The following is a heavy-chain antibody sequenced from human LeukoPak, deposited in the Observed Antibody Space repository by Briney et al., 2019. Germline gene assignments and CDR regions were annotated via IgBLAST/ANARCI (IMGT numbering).Heavy chain of an antibody. CDR1: GFTFSSYS. V-gene: IGHV3-21*01. Sequence: GGSLRLSCAASGFTFSSYSMNWVRQAPGKGLEWVSSISSSSSYIYYADSVKGRFTISRDNAKNSLYLQMNSLRAEDTAVYYCAREESSGWPPADYMDVWGKGTTVTVSS. CDR3: AREESSGWPPADYMDV. D-gene: IGHD6-19*01. CDR2: ISSSSSYI. J-gene: IGHJ6*03.